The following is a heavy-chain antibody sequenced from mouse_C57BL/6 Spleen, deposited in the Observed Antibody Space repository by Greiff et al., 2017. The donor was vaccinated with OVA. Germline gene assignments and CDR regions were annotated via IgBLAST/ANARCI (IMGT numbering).Heavy chain of an antibody. J-gene: IGHJ1*03. CDR2: ISDGGSYT. V-gene: IGHV5-4*01. D-gene: IGHD1-1*01. CDR1: GFTFSSYA. CDR3: ARDGYYGSSLDV. Sequence: EVKLMESGGGLVKPGGSLKLSCAASGFTFSSYAMSWVRQTPEKRLEWVATISDGGSYTYYPDNVKGRVTISRDNAKNNLYLQMSHLKSEDTAMYYCARDGYYGSSLDVWGTGTTVTVSS.